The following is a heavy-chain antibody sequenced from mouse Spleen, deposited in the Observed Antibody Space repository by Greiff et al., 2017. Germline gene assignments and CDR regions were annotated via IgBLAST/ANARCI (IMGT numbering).Heavy chain of an antibody. J-gene: IGHJ1*03. Sequence: EVQLQESGPGMVKPSQSLSLSCTVTGYSITSGYDWHWIRHFPGNKLEWMGYISYSGSTVYNPSLKSRISITHDTSKNHFFLKLNSVTTEDTATYYCARGDWFFDVWGTGTTVTVSS. CDR3: ARGDWFFDV. CDR2: ISYSGST. CDR1: GYSITSGYD. V-gene: IGHV3-1*01.